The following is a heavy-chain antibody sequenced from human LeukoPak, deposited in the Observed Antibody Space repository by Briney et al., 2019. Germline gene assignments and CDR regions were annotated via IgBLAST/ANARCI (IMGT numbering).Heavy chain of an antibody. J-gene: IGHJ4*02. CDR3: AKGGAVAGTGDY. V-gene: IGHV3-30*18. D-gene: IGHD6-19*01. Sequence: GGSLRLSCAASGFTFSSYGMHWVRQAPGKGLEWVAVISYDGSNKCYADSVKGRFTISRDNSKNTLYLQMNSLRAEDTAVYYCAKGGAVAGTGDYWGQGTLVTVSS. CDR1: GFTFSSYG. CDR2: ISYDGSNK.